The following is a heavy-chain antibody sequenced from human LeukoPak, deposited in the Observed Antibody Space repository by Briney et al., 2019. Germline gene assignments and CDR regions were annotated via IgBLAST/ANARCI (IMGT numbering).Heavy chain of an antibody. V-gene: IGHV3-74*01. J-gene: IGHJ4*02. Sequence: PGGSLRLSCAASGFTFCGNWMQWVRQDPGKGLVWVSHINTDGSHTWYADSVKGRFTISRDNAKNTLYLQMNSLRAEDTSVYYCARDTSGYVDYWGQGILVTVSS. CDR2: INTDGSHT. D-gene: IGHD2/OR15-2a*01. CDR3: ARDTSGYVDY. CDR1: GFTFCGNW.